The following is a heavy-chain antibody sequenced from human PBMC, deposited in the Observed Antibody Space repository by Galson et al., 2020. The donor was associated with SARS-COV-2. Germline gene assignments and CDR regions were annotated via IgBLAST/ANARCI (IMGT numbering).Heavy chain of an antibody. V-gene: IGHV4-30-2*01. J-gene: IGHJ2*01. CDR3: ARVVDSSGTRDKDHWYFDL. CDR2: IYHSGST. Sequence: SETLSLTCAVSGGSISSGGYSWSWIRQPPGKGLEWIGYIYHSGSTYYNPSLKSRVTISVDRSKNQFSLKLSSVTAADTAVYYCARVVDSSGTRDKDHWYFDLWGRGTLVTVSS. CDR1: GGSISSGGYS. D-gene: IGHD6-19*01.